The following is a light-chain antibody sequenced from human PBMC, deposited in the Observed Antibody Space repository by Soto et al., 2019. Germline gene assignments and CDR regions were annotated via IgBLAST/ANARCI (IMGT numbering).Light chain of an antibody. CDR2: AAS. Sequence: DIQMTQSPSTLSASVGDRVTITCRATQGISNYLAWYQQKPGKVPKLLIYAASTLQSGVPSRFSGSGSGTDFTLTISSLQPEDVATYYCQKYDSALGTFGQGTKVDIK. CDR3: QKYDSALGT. J-gene: IGKJ1*01. V-gene: IGKV1-27*01. CDR1: QGISNY.